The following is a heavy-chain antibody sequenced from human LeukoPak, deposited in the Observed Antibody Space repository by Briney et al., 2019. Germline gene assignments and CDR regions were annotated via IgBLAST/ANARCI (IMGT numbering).Heavy chain of an antibody. CDR2: IYYSGST. V-gene: IGHV4-30-4*01. J-gene: IGHJ4*02. CDR1: GTSIISSNGYY. Sequence: PSQTLSLTCTVSGTSIISSNGYYWSWIRQHPGKGLEWIGYIYYSGSTYYNPSLKSRVTISVDTSKDQFSLKLSSVTAADTAVYYCARGDSGYDSFDYWGQGTLVTVSS. CDR3: ARGDSGYDSFDY. D-gene: IGHD5-12*01.